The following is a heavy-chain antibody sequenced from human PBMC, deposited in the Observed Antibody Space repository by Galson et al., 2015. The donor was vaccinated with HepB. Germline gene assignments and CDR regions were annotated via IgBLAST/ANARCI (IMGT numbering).Heavy chain of an antibody. Sequence: LRLSCAASGFTFSSYAMSWVRQAPGKGLEWVSAISGSGGSTYYADSVKGRFTISRDNSKNTLYLQMNSLRAEDTAVYYCAKGCIVYSSSWYNGYYFDYWGQGTLVTVSS. CDR2: ISGSGGST. CDR1: GFTFSSYA. CDR3: AKGCIVYSSSWYNGYYFDY. J-gene: IGHJ4*02. V-gene: IGHV3-23*01. D-gene: IGHD6-13*01.